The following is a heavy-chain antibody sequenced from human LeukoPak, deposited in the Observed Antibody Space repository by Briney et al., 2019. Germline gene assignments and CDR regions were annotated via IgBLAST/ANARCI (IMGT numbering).Heavy chain of an antibody. Sequence: GWISAYNGNTNYAQKLQGRVTMTTDTSTSTAYMELRSLRSDDTAVYYCARTVVVTAPLDYWGQGTLVTVSS. CDR3: ARTVVVTAPLDY. CDR2: ISAYNGNT. V-gene: IGHV1-18*01. D-gene: IGHD2-21*02. J-gene: IGHJ4*02.